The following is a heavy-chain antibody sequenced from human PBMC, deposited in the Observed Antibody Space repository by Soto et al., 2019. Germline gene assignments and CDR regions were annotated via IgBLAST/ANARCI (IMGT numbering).Heavy chain of an antibody. CDR2: ISSSSSTI. D-gene: IGHD3-3*01. CDR3: ARAGTIFGVVAAAFDI. V-gene: IGHV3-48*02. Sequence: EVQLVESGGGLVQPGGSLRLSCAASGFTFSSYSMNWVRQAPGKGLEWVSYISSSSSTIYYADSVKGRFTITRDNAKNSLYLQMNSLRDEDTAVYYCARAGTIFGVVAAAFDIWGQGTMVTVSS. J-gene: IGHJ3*02. CDR1: GFTFSSYS.